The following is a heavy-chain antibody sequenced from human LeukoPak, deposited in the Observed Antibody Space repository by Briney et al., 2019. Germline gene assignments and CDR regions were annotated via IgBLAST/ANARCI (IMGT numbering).Heavy chain of an antibody. CDR1: GYSFTSYW. CDR3: ARHKYYDFWSGGNYYYYYMDV. CDR2: IYPGDSDT. D-gene: IGHD3-3*01. V-gene: IGHV5-51*01. J-gene: IGHJ6*03. Sequence: GESLKISCKGSGYSFTSYWIGWVRQMPGKGLEWMGIIYPGDSDTRYSPSFQGQVTISADKSISTAYLQWSSLKASYTAMYYCARHKYYDFWSGGNYYYYYMDVWGKGTTVTVSS.